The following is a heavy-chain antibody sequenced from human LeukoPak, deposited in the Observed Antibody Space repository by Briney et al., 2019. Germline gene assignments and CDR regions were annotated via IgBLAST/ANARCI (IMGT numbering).Heavy chain of an antibody. Sequence: GRSLRLSCAASGFTFSSYGMHWVRQAPGKGLEWVAVIWYDGSNKYYADSVKGRFTISRDNSKNTLYLQMNSLRAEDTAVYYCARLEGDEPFDYRGQGTLVTVSS. CDR1: GFTFSSYG. V-gene: IGHV3-33*01. CDR3: ARLEGDEPFDY. CDR2: IWYDGSNK. J-gene: IGHJ4*02. D-gene: IGHD5-24*01.